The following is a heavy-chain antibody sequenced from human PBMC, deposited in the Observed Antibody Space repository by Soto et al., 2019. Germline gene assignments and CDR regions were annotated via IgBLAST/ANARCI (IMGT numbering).Heavy chain of an antibody. D-gene: IGHD3-9*01. CDR3: ARSGGDRYFDWLGPDYFDY. V-gene: IGHV1-18*01. CDR1: GYTFTSYG. J-gene: IGHJ4*02. CDR2: ISAYNGNT. Sequence: QVPLVQSGAEVKQPGASVKVSCKASGYTFTSYGISWVRQAPGQGLEWMGWISAYNGNTNYAQKLQGRVTMTTDTSTSTAYMELRSLRSDDTAVYYCARSGGDRYFDWLGPDYFDYWGQGTLVTVSS.